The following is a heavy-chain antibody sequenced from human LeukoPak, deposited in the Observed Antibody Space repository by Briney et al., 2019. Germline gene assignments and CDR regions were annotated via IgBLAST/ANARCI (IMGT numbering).Heavy chain of an antibody. CDR2: ISSSSSYI. V-gene: IGHV3-21*01. D-gene: IGHD6-13*01. CDR1: GFTFSSYS. CDR3: ARDIGYSSSWDQRSAFDI. Sequence: GGSLRLSCAASGFTFSSYSMNWVRQAPGKGLEWVSSISSSSSYIYYADSVKGRFTISRDNAKNSLYLQMNSLRAEDTAVYYCARDIGYSSSWDQRSAFDIWGQGTMVTVSS. J-gene: IGHJ3*02.